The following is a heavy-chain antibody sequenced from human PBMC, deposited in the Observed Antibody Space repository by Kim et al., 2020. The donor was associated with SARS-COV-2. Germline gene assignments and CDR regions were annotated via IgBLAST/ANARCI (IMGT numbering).Heavy chain of an antibody. J-gene: IGHJ6*03. CDR2: IYYSGST. V-gene: IGHV4-59*08. CDR3: ARQSWYQMLFDRYHYMDV. CDR1: GGSISSYY. D-gene: IGHD2-2*01. Sequence: SETLSLTCTVSGGSISSYYWSWIRQPPGKGLEWIGYIYYSGSTNYNPSLKSRVTISVDTSKNQFSLKLSSVTAADTAVYYCARQSWYQMLFDRYHYMDVWGKGTTVTVSS.